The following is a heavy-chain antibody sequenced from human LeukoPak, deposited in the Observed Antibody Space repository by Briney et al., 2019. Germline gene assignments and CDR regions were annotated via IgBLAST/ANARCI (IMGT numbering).Heavy chain of an antibody. Sequence: EASVKVSCKASGYTFTSYYMHWVRQAPGQGLEWMGIINPSGGSTSYAQKFQGRVTMTRDTSTSTVYMELSSLRSEDTAVYYCARGLEYYDSSGYSYYFDYWGQGTLVTVSP. V-gene: IGHV1-46*01. CDR1: GYTFTSYY. CDR2: INPSGGST. D-gene: IGHD3-22*01. CDR3: ARGLEYYDSSGYSYYFDY. J-gene: IGHJ4*02.